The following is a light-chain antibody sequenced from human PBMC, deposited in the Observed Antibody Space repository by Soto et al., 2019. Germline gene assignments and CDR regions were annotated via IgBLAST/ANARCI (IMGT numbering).Light chain of an antibody. J-gene: IGKJ1*01. CDR2: DAS. Sequence: DIPMTQSPSTLSASVGDSVTIXXRASQSISSRLAWYQQKPGKAPKLXXYDASSLESGVPSRFSGSGSGTEFTLSISSLQPDDFATYYCQQYNSYSPRTFGQGTKVDIK. CDR3: QQYNSYSPRT. CDR1: QSISSR. V-gene: IGKV1-5*01.